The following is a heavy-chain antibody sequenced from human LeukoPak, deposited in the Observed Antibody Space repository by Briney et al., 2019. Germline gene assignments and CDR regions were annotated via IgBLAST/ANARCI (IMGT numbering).Heavy chain of an antibody. J-gene: IGHJ4*02. V-gene: IGHV4-34*01. CDR2: INHSGST. D-gene: IGHD3-10*01. Sequence: SETLSLTCAVSGGSFSGYYWNWIRQSPGKGLEWIGEINHSGSTNYNPSLKSRVTISVDTSKNQVSLKLSSVTAADTAVYYCARDTYYYGSGIDYWGQGTLVTVSS. CDR3: ARDTYYYGSGIDY. CDR1: GGSFSGYY.